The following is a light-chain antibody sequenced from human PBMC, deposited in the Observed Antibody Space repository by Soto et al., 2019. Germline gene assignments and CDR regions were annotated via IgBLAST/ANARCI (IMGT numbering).Light chain of an antibody. Sequence: EVVLTQSPGTLSLSPGERATLSCRASRTVDGNYLAWYHQKPGQPPRLLIHSASTRAPGIPDRFSASGAGTDFTLTISSLEPEDFAVYYCQQRSNWPYTFGQGTKLEIK. CDR2: SAS. CDR3: QQRSNWPYT. CDR1: RTVDGNY. J-gene: IGKJ2*01. V-gene: IGKV3D-20*02.